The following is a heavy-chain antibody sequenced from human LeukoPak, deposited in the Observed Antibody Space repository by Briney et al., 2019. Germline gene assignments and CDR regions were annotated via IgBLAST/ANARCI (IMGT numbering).Heavy chain of an antibody. CDR2: ISSSSSTI. CDR3: ARDTRSYGGDAFDI. D-gene: IGHD1-26*01. CDR1: GFTFSSYS. J-gene: IGHJ3*02. Sequence: PGGSLRLSCAASGFTFSSYSMNWVRQAPGKGLEWVSYISSSSSTIYYADSVKGRFTISRDNAKNSLYLQMNSLRAEDTAVYYCARDTRSYGGDAFDIWGQGTMVTVSS. V-gene: IGHV3-48*01.